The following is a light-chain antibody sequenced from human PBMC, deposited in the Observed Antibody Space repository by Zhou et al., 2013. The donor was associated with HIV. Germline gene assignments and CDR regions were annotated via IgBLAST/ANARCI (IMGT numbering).Light chain of an antibody. Sequence: DIQMTQSPSSLSASVGDRVTITCRASQSISSYLNWYQQKPGKAPKLLIYAASSLQSGVPSRFSGSGSGTDFTLTISSLQPEDFATYYCQQYYSTPLFTFGPGTKVDIK. CDR3: QQYYSTPLFT. J-gene: IGKJ3*01. CDR2: AAS. CDR1: QSISSY. V-gene: IGKV1-39*01.